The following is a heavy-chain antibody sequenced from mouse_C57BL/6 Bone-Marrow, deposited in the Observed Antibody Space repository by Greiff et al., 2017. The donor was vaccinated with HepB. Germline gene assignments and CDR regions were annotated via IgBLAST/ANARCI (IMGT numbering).Heavy chain of an antibody. J-gene: IGHJ1*03. Sequence: EVQLKQSGPGLVKPSQSLSLTCSVTGYSITSGYYWNWIRQFPGNKLEWMGYISYDGSNNYNPSLKNRISITRDTSKNQFFLKLNSVTTEDTATYYCARATTVSYWYFDVWGTGTTVTVSS. D-gene: IGHD1-1*01. CDR1: GYSITSGYY. CDR2: ISYDGSN. V-gene: IGHV3-6*01. CDR3: ARATTVSYWYFDV.